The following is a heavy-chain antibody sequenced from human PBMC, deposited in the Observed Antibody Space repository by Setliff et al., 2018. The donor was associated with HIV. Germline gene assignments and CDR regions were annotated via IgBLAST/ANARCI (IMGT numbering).Heavy chain of an antibody. D-gene: IGHD5-12*01. CDR2: INHRGST. Sequence: PSETLSLTCAFYGGSLNGFYWGWIRQSPGKGQEWIGEINHRGSTNYNPSLKSRVTIRVDMSKNQFSLEVTAVTAADTAVYYCVRGWDDKVSTISAPYYYYMDVWGKGTTVTVS. V-gene: IGHV4-34*01. CDR1: GGSLNGFY. CDR3: VRGWDDKVSTISAPYYYYMDV. J-gene: IGHJ6*03.